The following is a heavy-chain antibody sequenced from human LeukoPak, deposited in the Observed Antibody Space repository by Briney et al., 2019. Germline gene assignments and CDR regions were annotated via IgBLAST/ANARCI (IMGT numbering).Heavy chain of an antibody. V-gene: IGHV1-18*04. Sequence: ASVKVSCKASGYTFTSYYMHWVRQARGQGLEWMGWISAYNGNTNYAQKLQGRVTMTTDTSTSTAYMELRSLRSDDTAVYYCARVRWGCSGGSCYSLRYYFDYWGQGTLVTVSS. CDR1: GYTFTSYY. CDR2: ISAYNGNT. J-gene: IGHJ4*02. CDR3: ARVRWGCSGGSCYSLRYYFDY. D-gene: IGHD2-15*01.